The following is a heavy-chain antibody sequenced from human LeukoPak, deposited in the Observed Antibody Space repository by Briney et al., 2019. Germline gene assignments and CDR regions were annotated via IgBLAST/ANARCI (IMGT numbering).Heavy chain of an antibody. V-gene: IGHV5-51*01. CDR2: IYPGDSRT. CDR1: GYSFRSYW. D-gene: IGHD2-2*01. J-gene: IGHJ5*02. CDR3: ACRDLTSTWSYP. Sequence: GESLKISCKGTGYSFRSYWIGWVRQMPGKGMEWMGVIYPGDSRTRYNPSLQGQVTISVDKSINTAYLEWVSLKASDTAMYYCACRDLTSTWSYPWGHGTLVTVSS.